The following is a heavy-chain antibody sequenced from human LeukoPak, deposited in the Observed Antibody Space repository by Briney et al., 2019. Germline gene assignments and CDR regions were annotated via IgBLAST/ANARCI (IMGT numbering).Heavy chain of an antibody. CDR3: ARGATISETGYFDF. Sequence: SETLSLTCAVYGGSFSRYYWSWIRQSPGKGLEWIAEIDHRGYTNYNPSVKSRDTISVDTSKNQYSLKVRSLSAADTAVYYCARGATISETGYFDFWGQGTPVTVSS. CDR1: GGSFSRYY. D-gene: IGHD5-24*01. J-gene: IGHJ4*03. CDR2: IDHRGYT. V-gene: IGHV4-34*01.